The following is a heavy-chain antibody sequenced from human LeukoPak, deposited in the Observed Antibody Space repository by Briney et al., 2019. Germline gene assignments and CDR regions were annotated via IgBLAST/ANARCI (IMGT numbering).Heavy chain of an antibody. Sequence: VASVMVSCKASGYTFTSYAMHWVRQAPGQRLEWMGWINAGNGNTKYSQKFQGRVTITRDTSASTAYMELSSLRSEDTAVYYCVSDSSGWYGGDWGQGTLVTVSS. CDR1: GYTFTSYA. CDR2: INAGNGNT. J-gene: IGHJ4*02. CDR3: VSDSSGWYGGD. V-gene: IGHV1-3*01. D-gene: IGHD6-19*01.